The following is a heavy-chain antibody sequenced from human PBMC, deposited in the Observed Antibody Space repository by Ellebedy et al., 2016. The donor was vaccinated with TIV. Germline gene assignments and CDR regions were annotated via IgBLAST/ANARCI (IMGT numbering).Heavy chain of an antibody. CDR3: AKQKSTSAGSSDI. Sequence: GESLKISCAASGFRFSSYAMNLVRQAPGKGLEWVSGISYSGDTTYYPDSVKGRFTISRDNSKNTLYLQMNSLRVEDTAVYYCAKQKSTSAGSSDIWGQGAMVTVSS. CDR2: ISYSGDTT. J-gene: IGHJ3*02. V-gene: IGHV3-23*01. CDR1: GFRFSSYA. D-gene: IGHD2-2*01.